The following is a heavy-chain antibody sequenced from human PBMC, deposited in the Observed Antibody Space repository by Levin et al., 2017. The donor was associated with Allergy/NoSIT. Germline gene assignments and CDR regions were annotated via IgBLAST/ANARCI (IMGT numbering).Heavy chain of an antibody. V-gene: IGHV3-66*01. CDR2: IYSGGAT. CDR1: GFTGSNNY. CDR3: ARVSYGDYLDH. Sequence: LSLTCAASGFTGSNNYMSWVRQAPGRGLEWVSLIYSGGATYYAASVKGRFAISRDIPRNMLYLQMNSLRVEDTAVYLCARVSYGDYLDHWGQGTLVTVSS. D-gene: IGHD4-17*01. J-gene: IGHJ4*02.